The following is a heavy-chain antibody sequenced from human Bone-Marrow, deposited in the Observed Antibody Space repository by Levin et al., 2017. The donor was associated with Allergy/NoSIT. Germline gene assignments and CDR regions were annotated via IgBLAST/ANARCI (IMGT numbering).Heavy chain of an antibody. Sequence: PGGSLRLSCAASGFTFSSYAMSWVRQAPGKGLEWVSAISGSGGSTYYADSVKGRFTISRDNSKNTLYLQMNSLRAEDTAVYYCAKLRLVQEASGPDYWGQGTLVTVSS. J-gene: IGHJ4*02. CDR2: ISGSGGST. CDR3: AKLRLVQEASGPDY. CDR1: GFTFSSYA. V-gene: IGHV3-23*01. D-gene: IGHD6-19*01.